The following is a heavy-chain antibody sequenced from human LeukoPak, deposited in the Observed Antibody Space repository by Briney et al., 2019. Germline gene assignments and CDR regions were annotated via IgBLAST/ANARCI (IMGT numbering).Heavy chain of an antibody. Sequence: PGGSLRLSCAASGFTFSSYSMNWVRQAPGKGLEWVSSISSSSSYIYYADSVKGRFTISRDNAKNSLYLQMNSLRAEDTAVYYCARDCSSTSCYKDDYWGQGTLVTVSS. CDR3: ARDCSSTSCYKDDY. V-gene: IGHV3-21*01. J-gene: IGHJ4*02. D-gene: IGHD2-2*02. CDR2: ISSSSSYI. CDR1: GFTFSSYS.